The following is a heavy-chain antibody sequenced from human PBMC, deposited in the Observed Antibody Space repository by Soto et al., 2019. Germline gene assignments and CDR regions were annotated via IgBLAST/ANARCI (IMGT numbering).Heavy chain of an antibody. CDR2: ISGSGGST. V-gene: IGHV3-23*01. Sequence: PGGSLRLSCAASGFTFSSYAMSWVRQAPGKGLEWVSAISGSGGSTYYADSVKGRFTISRDNSKNTLNLQMNGLRVEDTAVYYCAKSVSGWHEAFDIWGQGTMVTVSS. CDR3: AKSVSGWHEAFDI. D-gene: IGHD6-19*01. CDR1: GFTFSSYA. J-gene: IGHJ3*02.